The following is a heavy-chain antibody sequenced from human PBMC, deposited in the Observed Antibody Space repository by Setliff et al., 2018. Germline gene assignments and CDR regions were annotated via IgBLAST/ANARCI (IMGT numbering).Heavy chain of an antibody. D-gene: IGHD6-19*01. Sequence: ASVKVSCKASGYSFSAYYMHWVRQAPGQGPEWMGIINTGGGSASYAEKFEGRVTITWVTSISTAYMELSSLRSEDTAVYYCVRVTSGRLDFDYWGQGTPVTVSS. V-gene: IGHV1-46*01. J-gene: IGHJ4*02. CDR1: GYSFSAYY. CDR3: VRVTSGRLDFDY. CDR2: INTGGGSA.